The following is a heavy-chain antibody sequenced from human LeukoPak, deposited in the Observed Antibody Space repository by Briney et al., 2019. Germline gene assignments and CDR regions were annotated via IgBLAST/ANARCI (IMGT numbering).Heavy chain of an antibody. J-gene: IGHJ4*02. CDR2: ISYDGSNK. Sequence: GSLRLSCAASGFTFSSYAMHWVRQAPGKGLEWVAVISYDGSNKYYADSVKGRFTISRDNSKNTLYLQMNSLRVEDTAVYYCARDSYVAAGAIDYWGQGTLVTVSS. D-gene: IGHD6-13*01. CDR1: GFTFSSYA. CDR3: ARDSYVAAGAIDY. V-gene: IGHV3-30-3*01.